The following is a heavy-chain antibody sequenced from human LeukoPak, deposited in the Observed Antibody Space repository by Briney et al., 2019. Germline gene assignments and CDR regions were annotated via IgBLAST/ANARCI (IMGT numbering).Heavy chain of an antibody. D-gene: IGHD3-22*01. Sequence: GGSLRLSCAAFGFTFEDYALHWVRQAPGKGAGGGSGFGWKSGIIGCVGSGKGRFTISRDNAQNSLYLQMNSMRAEDTALYYCAKGVRMTADNYSDRSGYYYYYYGMDVWGQGTTVTVSS. CDR1: GFTFEDYA. CDR2: FGWKSGII. CDR3: AKGVRMTADNYSDRSGYYYYYYGMDV. J-gene: IGHJ6*02. V-gene: IGHV3-9*01.